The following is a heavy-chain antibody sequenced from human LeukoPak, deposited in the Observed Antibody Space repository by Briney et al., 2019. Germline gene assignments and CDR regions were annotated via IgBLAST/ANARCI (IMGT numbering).Heavy chain of an antibody. CDR1: GFTFSSYG. Sequence: GGSLRLSCAASGFTFSSYGMHWVRQAPGKGLEWVAVISYDGSNKYYADSVKGRFTISRDNSKNTLYLQMNSLRAEDTAVYYCARDYYYDTSGHRSGYFDLWGRGTLVTVSS. D-gene: IGHD3-22*01. CDR3: ARDYYYDTSGHRSGYFDL. V-gene: IGHV3-30*03. CDR2: ISYDGSNK. J-gene: IGHJ2*01.